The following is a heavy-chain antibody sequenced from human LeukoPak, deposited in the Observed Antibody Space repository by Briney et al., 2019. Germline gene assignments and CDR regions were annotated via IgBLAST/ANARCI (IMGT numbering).Heavy chain of an antibody. CDR3: ARGGGIFGVVSKYYYYYYMDV. D-gene: IGHD3-3*01. CDR1: GGSISSYY. V-gene: IGHV4-4*07. J-gene: IGHJ6*03. Sequence: PSETLSLTCTVSGGSISSYYWSWIRQPAGKGLEWIGRIYTSGSTNYNPSLKSRVTMSVDTSKNQFSLKLSSVTAADTAVYYCARGGGIFGVVSKYYYYYYMDVWGKGTTVTVSS. CDR2: IYTSGST.